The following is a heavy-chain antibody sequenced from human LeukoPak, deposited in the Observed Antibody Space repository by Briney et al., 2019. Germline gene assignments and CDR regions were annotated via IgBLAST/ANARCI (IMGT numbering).Heavy chain of an antibody. CDR1: GFTVGTNY. D-gene: IGHD5-18*01. J-gene: IGHJ4*02. CDR3: ARDMGYNYGSYFDY. CDR2: IYSGDST. Sequence: GGSPRLSCAASGFTVGTNYMSWVRQAPGKGLEWVSIIYSGDSTYYADSVKGRFTISRDNSKNTLFLQMNSLRAEDTAVYYCARDMGYNYGSYFDYWGQGTLVTVSS. V-gene: IGHV3-53*01.